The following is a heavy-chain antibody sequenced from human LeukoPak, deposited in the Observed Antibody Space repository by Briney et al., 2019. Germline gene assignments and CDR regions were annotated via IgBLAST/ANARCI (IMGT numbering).Heavy chain of an antibody. Sequence: SETLSLTCTVSGRSISSISYYWGWIRQPPGKGLEWFGSIYYSGSTYYNPSLKSRVTISLDTSKNQFSLKLNSVTAADTAMYYCARDRRGVGETFGYYYMDVWGKGTTVTISS. CDR1: GRSISSISYY. J-gene: IGHJ6*03. CDR3: ARDRRGVGETFGYYYMDV. V-gene: IGHV4-39*07. D-gene: IGHD3-10*01. CDR2: IYYSGST.